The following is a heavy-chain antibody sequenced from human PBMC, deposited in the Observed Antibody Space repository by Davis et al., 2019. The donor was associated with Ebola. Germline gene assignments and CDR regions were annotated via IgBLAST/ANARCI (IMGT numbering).Heavy chain of an antibody. D-gene: IGHD6-6*01. CDR2: ISSSSSYI. Sequence: GESLKISCSASGFTFSSYSMNWVRQAPGKGLEWVSSISSSSSYIYYADSVKGRFTISRDNAKNSLYLQMNSLRAEDTAVYYCAPSSIAARPGYYYSMDVWGQGTTVTVSS. CDR1: GFTFSSYS. CDR3: APSSIAARPGYYYSMDV. V-gene: IGHV3-21*01. J-gene: IGHJ6*02.